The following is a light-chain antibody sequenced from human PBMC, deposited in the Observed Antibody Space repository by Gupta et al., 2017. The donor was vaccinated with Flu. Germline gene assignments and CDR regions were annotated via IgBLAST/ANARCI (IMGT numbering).Light chain of an antibody. CDR3: QQYDNWPPLT. CDR2: VAS. J-gene: IGKJ4*01. CDR1: QSVSSN. Sequence: EIVMTQSPGTLSVSPGERATLFCRASQSVSSNLAWYQQKPGQAPRLLIYVASTRATAIPARFSGSGSGTEFTLTISSLQSEDFAVYYCQQYDNWPPLTFGGGTKVEIK. V-gene: IGKV3-15*01.